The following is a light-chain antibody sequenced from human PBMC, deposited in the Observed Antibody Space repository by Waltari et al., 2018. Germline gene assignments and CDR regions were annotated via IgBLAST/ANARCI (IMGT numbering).Light chain of an antibody. CDR1: QSISNW. Sequence: DIQITQSPSPPSASVGGRVTITCRASQSISNWLAWYQQKPGKAPILLIYKASILKSGVPSRFSGSGSGTQFTLTISSLQPGDFATYYCQQYNTYSSFGQGTKLEIK. CDR2: KAS. V-gene: IGKV1-5*03. CDR3: QQYNTYSS. J-gene: IGKJ2*01.